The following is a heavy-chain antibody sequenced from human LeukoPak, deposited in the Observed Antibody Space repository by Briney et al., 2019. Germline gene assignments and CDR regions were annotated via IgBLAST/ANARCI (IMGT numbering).Heavy chain of an antibody. CDR1: GGSISSYY. CDR3: ARGFPDDAFDI. V-gene: IGHV4-34*01. J-gene: IGHJ3*02. Sequence: SETLSLTCTVSGGSISSYYWSWIRQPPGKGLEWIGEINHSGSTNYNPSLKSRVTISVDTSKNQFSLKLSSVTAADTAVYYCARGFPDDAFDIWGQGTMVTVSS. CDR2: INHSGST.